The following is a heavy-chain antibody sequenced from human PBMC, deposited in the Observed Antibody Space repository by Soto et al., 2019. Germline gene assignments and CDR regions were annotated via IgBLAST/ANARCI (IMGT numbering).Heavy chain of an antibody. CDR3: ARVPYYDFWSAAFDI. D-gene: IGHD3-3*01. CDR2: IYYSGST. Sequence: SETLSLTCTVSGGSISSYYWSWIRQPPGKGLEWIGYIYYSGSTNYNPSLKSRVTISVDTSKNQFSLKLSSVTAADTAVYYCARVPYYDFWSAAFDIWGQGTMVTV. V-gene: IGHV4-59*01. CDR1: GGSISSYY. J-gene: IGHJ3*02.